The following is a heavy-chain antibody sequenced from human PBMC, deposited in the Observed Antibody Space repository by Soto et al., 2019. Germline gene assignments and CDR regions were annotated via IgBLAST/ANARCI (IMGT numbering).Heavy chain of an antibody. J-gene: IGHJ6*02. CDR1: GGSISSGGYY. Sequence: SETLSLTCTVSGGSISSGGYYWSWIRQHPGKGLEWIGYIYYSGSTYYNPSLKSRVTISVDTSKNQFSLKLSSVTAADTAVYYCARDEDYYDSSGYYPSGMDVWGQGTTATVSS. CDR2: IYYSGST. V-gene: IGHV4-31*03. CDR3: ARDEDYYDSSGYYPSGMDV. D-gene: IGHD3-22*01.